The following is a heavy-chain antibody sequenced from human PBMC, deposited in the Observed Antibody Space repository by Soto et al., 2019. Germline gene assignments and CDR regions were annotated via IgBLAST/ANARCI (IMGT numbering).Heavy chain of an antibody. D-gene: IGHD3-10*01. CDR2: IDPKNGGT. V-gene: IGHV1-2*02. CDR1: GYSISAYY. Sequence: QVQLVQSGTEVKKPGASVKVSCQASGYSISAYYIHWVRQAPGQGLEWMGWIDPKNGGTVSAQKFQGRLTMTRDTSISTVYMDLSGLPSDDTALYYCGREDYGIFPYGGKGSLVTVSS. CDR3: GREDYGIFPY. J-gene: IGHJ4*02.